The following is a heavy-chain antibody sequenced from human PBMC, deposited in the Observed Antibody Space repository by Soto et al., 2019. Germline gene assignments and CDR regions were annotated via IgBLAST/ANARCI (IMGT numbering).Heavy chain of an antibody. CDR3: ARAKNFGSGALDY. J-gene: IGHJ4*02. CDR1: GYTFTGHY. Sequence: QVQLVQSGAEVKKPGASVKVSCKASGYTFTGHYILWVRQAPGQGLEWMGWVNPISGGTMYAQKFMGWVTMTRETSTSTADLELRSLTSYATDVYYCARAKNFGSGALDYWGQGTLVTVSS. V-gene: IGHV1-2*04. CDR2: VNPISGGT. D-gene: IGHD3-10*01.